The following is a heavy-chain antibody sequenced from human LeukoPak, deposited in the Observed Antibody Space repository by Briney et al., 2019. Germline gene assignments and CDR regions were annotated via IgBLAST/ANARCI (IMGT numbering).Heavy chain of an antibody. D-gene: IGHD1-26*01. Sequence: GGSLRLSCAASGFTVSSNYMSWVRQAPGKGLEWVSVIYSGGSTYYADSVKGRFTISRDNSKNTLYLQMNSLRAEDTAVYYCAKALSIVGATVPADYWGQGTLVTVSS. J-gene: IGHJ4*02. CDR2: IYSGGST. V-gene: IGHV3-66*01. CDR1: GFTVSSNY. CDR3: AKALSIVGATVPADY.